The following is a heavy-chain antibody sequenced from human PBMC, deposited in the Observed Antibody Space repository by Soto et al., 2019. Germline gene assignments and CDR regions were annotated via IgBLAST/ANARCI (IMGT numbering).Heavy chain of an antibody. V-gene: IGHV4-39*01. J-gene: IGHJ4*02. D-gene: IGHD6-19*01. Sequence: SETLSLTCTVSGGSISSSSYYWGWIRQPPGKGLEWIGSIYYSGSTYYNPSLKSRVTISVDTSKNQFSLKLSSVTAADTAVYYCARHGFGYSSGWYFDYWGQGTLVTVSS. CDR2: IYYSGST. CDR1: GGSISSSSYY. CDR3: ARHGFGYSSGWYFDY.